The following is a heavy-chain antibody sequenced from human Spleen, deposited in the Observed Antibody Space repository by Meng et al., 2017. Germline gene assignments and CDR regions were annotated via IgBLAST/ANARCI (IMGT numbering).Heavy chain of an antibody. CDR3: ARDLDDGWDP. CDR1: GYTFIAYY. J-gene: IGHJ5*02. CDR2: IIPKSGVT. V-gene: IGHV1-2*02. D-gene: IGHD6-19*01. Sequence: QVQLEQSGDAVKKPGASVKVSCKASGYTFIAYYMHWVRQAPGQRPEWMGWIIPKSGVTKYAQKFQGRVTLTRDTSISTAYMELSRLTSDDTAVYYCARDLDDGWDPWGQGTLVTVSS.